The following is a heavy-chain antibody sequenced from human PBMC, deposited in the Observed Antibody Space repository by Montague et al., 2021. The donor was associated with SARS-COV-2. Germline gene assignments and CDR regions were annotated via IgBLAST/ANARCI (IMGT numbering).Heavy chain of an antibody. J-gene: IGHJ4*02. D-gene: IGHD4-17*01. CDR2: LSATTGYT. CDR1: GFTFRDYY. CDR3: ARMDYGDPNSGYYFDN. Sequence: SLRLSCAASGFTFRDYYMGWIRQAPGNGLEWISYLSATTGYTNNSDSVKGRFTISRDNAKNSLFLYMNSLRAEDTAVYYCARMDYGDPNSGYYFDNWGLGTPVTGSS. V-gene: IGHV3-11*03.